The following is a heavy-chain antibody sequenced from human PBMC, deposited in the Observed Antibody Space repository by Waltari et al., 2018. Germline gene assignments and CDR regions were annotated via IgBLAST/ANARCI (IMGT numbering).Heavy chain of an antibody. Sequence: QLQLQESGPGLVKPSETLSLTCFVSGGDVSSSSSHWCWTRQPPGKGLEWNGTISYRGSTYDNPSLTSRVTVSVDTPKNGFSLKLSSVTAADTAVYYCARGVWRGYDYDSSGYPDYWGQGTLVTVSS. V-gene: IGHV4-39*01. CDR3: ARGVWRGYDYDSSGYPDY. J-gene: IGHJ4*02. D-gene: IGHD3-22*01. CDR1: GGDVSSSSSH. CDR2: ISYRGST.